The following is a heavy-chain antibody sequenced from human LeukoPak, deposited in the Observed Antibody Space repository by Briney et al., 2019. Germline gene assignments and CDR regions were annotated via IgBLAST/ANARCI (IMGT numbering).Heavy chain of an antibody. CDR1: GFSFSGYW. J-gene: IGHJ4*02. CDR2: IRSSGSTI. Sequence: GGSLRLSCGAFGFSFSGYWMTWVRQAPGKGLEWVSYIRSSGSTIYYADSVKGRFTISRDNAKNSLYLQMNSLRAEDTAVYYCARVDCSSTSCYEFDYWGQGTLVTVSS. CDR3: ARVDCSSTSCYEFDY. D-gene: IGHD2-2*01. V-gene: IGHV3-48*04.